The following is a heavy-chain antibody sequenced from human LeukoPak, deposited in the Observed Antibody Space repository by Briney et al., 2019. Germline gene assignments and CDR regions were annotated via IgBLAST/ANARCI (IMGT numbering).Heavy chain of an antibody. CDR3: ARDQTVAGPFDY. D-gene: IGHD6-19*01. CDR1: GFTFSGYA. Sequence: SLRLSRAASGFTFSGYAMHSGPQAPGPGLECVAVISYDGSNKYYADSVKGRFTISRDNSKNTLYLQMNSLGAEDTAVYYCARDQTVAGPFDYWGQGTLVTVSS. J-gene: IGHJ4*02. V-gene: IGHV3-30*04. CDR2: ISYDGSNK.